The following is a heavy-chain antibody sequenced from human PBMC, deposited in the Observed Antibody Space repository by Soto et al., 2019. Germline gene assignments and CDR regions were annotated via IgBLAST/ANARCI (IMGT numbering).Heavy chain of an antibody. CDR3: ARGGGVGVAGSAAFDM. D-gene: IGHD3-3*01. V-gene: IGHV1-2*02. J-gene: IGHJ3*02. CDR1: GYPVTAYY. CDR2: INPATGAA. Sequence: QLHLVQSGAVVKKPGASVTVSCSASGYPVTAYYMHWVRQAPGRGLGWMGGINPATGAAKYTQTFQGRVTITRETSTSTVFMERSGPTSEDTAVFFLARGGGVGVAGSAAFDMWGQGTLVTVSS.